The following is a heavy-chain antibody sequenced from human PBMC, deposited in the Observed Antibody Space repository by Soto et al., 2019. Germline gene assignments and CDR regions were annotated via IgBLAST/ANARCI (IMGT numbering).Heavy chain of an antibody. Sequence: PSETLSLTCTVSGGSISSYYWSWIRQPPGKGLEWIGYIYYSGSTNYNPSLKSRVTISVDTSKNQFSLKLSSVTAADTAVYYCARDIHYYGSGSYLSWFDPWGQGTRVTVSS. CDR3: ARDIHYYGSGSYLSWFDP. J-gene: IGHJ5*02. CDR2: IYYSGST. V-gene: IGHV4-59*01. CDR1: GGSISSYY. D-gene: IGHD3-10*01.